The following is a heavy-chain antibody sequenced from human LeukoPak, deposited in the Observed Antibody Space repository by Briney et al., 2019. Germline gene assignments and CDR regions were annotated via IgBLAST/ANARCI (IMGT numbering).Heavy chain of an antibody. CDR3: ARVADYYDSSGYPIDY. D-gene: IGHD3-22*01. V-gene: IGHV1-46*01. CDR1: GYTFTSYY. Sequence: GASVKVSCKASGYTFTSYYMHWVRQAPGQGLEWMGIINPSGGSTSYAQKFQGRVTMTRDMSTSTVYMELSSLRSEDTAVYYCARVADYYDSSGYPIDYWGQGTLVTVSS. CDR2: INPSGGST. J-gene: IGHJ4*02.